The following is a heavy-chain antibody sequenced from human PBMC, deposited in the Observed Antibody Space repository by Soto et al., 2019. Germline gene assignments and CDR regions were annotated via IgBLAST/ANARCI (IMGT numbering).Heavy chain of an antibody. CDR2: IHGEGAGT. D-gene: IGHD3-10*01. CDR3: AKDGVPRNGDWDWLDP. CDR1: GFTFRSYA. J-gene: IGHJ5*02. Sequence: EVQLLESGGGLVQPGGSLRLSCAASGFTFRSYAMSWVRQTPGKGLEWVSSIHGEGAGTYYADSVKGRFTVSRDDSKETLYLQTSSLRVDDTAVYYCAKDGVPRNGDWDWLDPWGQGTLVTVAS. V-gene: IGHV3-23*01.